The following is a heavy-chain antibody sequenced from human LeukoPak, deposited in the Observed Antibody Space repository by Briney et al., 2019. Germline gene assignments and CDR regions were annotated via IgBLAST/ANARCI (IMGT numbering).Heavy chain of an antibody. J-gene: IGHJ4*02. CDR2: ISSCSGNI. V-gene: IGHV3-48*01. Sequence: PGGPLRLSCAASGFIFSNYNMNWVRQTPGKGLEWLSYISSCSGNIYYADSVKGRFTISGDKAKNSLYLQMNRLRAEDTAVYYCARALGYSYGYAVDYWGQGTLVTVSS. CDR1: GFIFSNYN. D-gene: IGHD5-18*01. CDR3: ARALGYSYGYAVDY.